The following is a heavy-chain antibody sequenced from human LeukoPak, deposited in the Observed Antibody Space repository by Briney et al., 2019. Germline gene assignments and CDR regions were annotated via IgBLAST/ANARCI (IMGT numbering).Heavy chain of an antibody. CDR1: GFTFSGSA. D-gene: IGHD3-22*01. V-gene: IGHV3-73*01. Sequence: PGGSLRLSCAASGFTFSGSAMHWVRQASGKGLEWVGRIRSKANSYATAYAASVKGGFTISRDDSKNTAYLQMNSLKTEDTAVYYCTSQTDTHYYDSSPMDWGQGTLVTVSS. CDR2: IRSKANSYAT. J-gene: IGHJ4*02. CDR3: TSQTDTHYYDSSPMD.